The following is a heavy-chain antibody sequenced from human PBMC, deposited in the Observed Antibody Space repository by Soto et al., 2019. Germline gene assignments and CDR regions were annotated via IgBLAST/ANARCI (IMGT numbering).Heavy chain of an antibody. CDR3: ASYSPRGGPVDY. CDR2: IIPIFGTA. CDR1: GGTFSSYA. Sequence: ASVKVSCKASGGTFSSYAISWVRQAPGQGLEWMGGIIPIFGTANYAQKFQGRVTITADESTSTAYMELSSLRSEDTAVYYCASYSPRGGPVDYWGQGTLVTVSS. V-gene: IGHV1-69*13. D-gene: IGHD1-26*01. J-gene: IGHJ4*02.